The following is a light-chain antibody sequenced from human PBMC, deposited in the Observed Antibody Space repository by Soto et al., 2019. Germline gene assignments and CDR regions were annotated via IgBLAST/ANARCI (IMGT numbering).Light chain of an antibody. J-gene: IGKJ2*01. CDR3: QQYNSYT. Sequence: DIQMTQSPSTLSASFGDRVTITCRASQSIGRWLAWYQQKPGKAPKLLIYKASNLVSGVPSSFSGSRSGTEFTLTISSLQPDDFATYYCQQYNSYTFGQGTKVDIK. V-gene: IGKV1-5*03. CDR2: KAS. CDR1: QSIGRW.